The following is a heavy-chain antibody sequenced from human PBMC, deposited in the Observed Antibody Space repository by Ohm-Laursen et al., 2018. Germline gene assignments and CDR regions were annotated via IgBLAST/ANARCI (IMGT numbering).Heavy chain of an antibody. CDR1: GDSISRYY. CDR2: IYYSGST. J-gene: IGHJ4*02. D-gene: IGHD3-22*01. CDR3: ARVEYYYDSSGRGGYYFDY. Sequence: GTLSLTCIVSGDSISRYYWSWIRQPPGKGLEWIGYIYYSGSTNYNPSLKSRVTISVDTSKNQFSLKLSSVTAADTAVYYCARVEYYYDSSGRGGYYFDYWGQGTLVTVSS. V-gene: IGHV4-59*01.